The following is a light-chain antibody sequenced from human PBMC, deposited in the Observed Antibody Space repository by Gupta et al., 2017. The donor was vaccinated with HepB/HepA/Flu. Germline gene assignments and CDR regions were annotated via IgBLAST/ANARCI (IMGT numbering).Light chain of an antibody. Sequence: NFMLTQPHSVSESPGKTVTISCTRSSGSIASNYVQWYQQRPGSAPTTVIYEDNKRHSGGPDRFSGSIDSASNSASLTISGLKTEDEADYYCQSYDSSNHVVFGGGTKLTVL. CDR2: EDN. V-gene: IGLV6-57*03. CDR1: SGSIASNY. J-gene: IGLJ2*01. CDR3: QSYDSSNHVV.